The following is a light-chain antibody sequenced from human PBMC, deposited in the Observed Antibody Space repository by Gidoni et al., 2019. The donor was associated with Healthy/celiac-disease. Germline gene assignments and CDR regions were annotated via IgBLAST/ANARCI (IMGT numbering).Light chain of an antibody. J-gene: IGKJ2*01. CDR3: QQYDNLPPT. V-gene: IGKV1-33*01. CDR1: QDISNY. Sequence: DIQMTPSPSSLSASVGDRVTITCQASQDISNYLNWYQQKPGKAPKLLIYDASNLETGVPSRFSGSGSGTDFTFTISSLQPEDIATYYFQQYDNLPPTFGQGTKLEIK. CDR2: DAS.